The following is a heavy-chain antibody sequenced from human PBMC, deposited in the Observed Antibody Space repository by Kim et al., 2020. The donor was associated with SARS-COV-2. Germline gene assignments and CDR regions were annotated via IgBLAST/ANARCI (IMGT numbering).Heavy chain of an antibody. CDR2: IYQSGGS. J-gene: IGHJ4*02. CDR3: TRGPYSDYFDY. Sequence: SETLSLTCDVSGSSINSGSYSWSWIRRPPGQGLEWIASIYQSGGSYSNPSIKSRATISMDRSKNQFSLTLTPVTAPATADYYSTRGPYSDYFDYWGQGTL. D-gene: IGHD4-4*01. CDR1: GSSINSGSYS. V-gene: IGHV4-30-2*01.